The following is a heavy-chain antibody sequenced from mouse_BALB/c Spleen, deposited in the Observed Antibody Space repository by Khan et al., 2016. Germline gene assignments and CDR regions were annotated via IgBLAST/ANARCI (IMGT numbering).Heavy chain of an antibody. J-gene: IGHJ4*01. CDR1: GFNIKDTY. V-gene: IGHV14-3*02. Sequence: VQLQQSGAELVKPGASVKLSCTASGFNIKDTYMHWVKQRPEQGLEWLGRIDPANGNTKYDPKFQGKATITADTSSNTAYLQLSSLTSEDTAVYYCARSNDGNYEEEYTMDYWGQGTSVTVSS. CDR3: ARSNDGNYEEEYTMDY. CDR2: IDPANGNT. D-gene: IGHD2-1*01.